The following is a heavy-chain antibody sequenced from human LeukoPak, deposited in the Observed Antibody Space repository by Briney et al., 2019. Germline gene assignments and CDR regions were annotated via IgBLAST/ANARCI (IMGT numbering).Heavy chain of an antibody. J-gene: IGHJ4*02. CDR1: GDSVSSNSGA. V-gene: IGHV6-1*01. D-gene: IGHD4-23*01. CDR3: ASSYYAGNSLDD. Sequence: SQTLSLTCAISGDSVSSNSGAWNRIRQSPSRGLEWLGRTYYRSKWYNDYAVSVKSRITINPDTSKNQFSLQLNSVTPEDTAVYYCASSYYAGNSLDDWGQGTLVTVSS. CDR2: TYYRSKWYN.